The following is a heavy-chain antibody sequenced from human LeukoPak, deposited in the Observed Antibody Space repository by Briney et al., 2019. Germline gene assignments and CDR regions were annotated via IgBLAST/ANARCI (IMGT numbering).Heavy chain of an antibody. J-gene: IGHJ6*02. Sequence: PGGSLRLSCAASGFTFSRVWMTWVRQAPGKGLEWLSTMNEIGSARDYVDSVKGRFTISRDNVNDSVFLQMNSLRAEDTAVYYCAIVSLGVSRYSAMDVWGQGTTVTVSS. CDR2: MNEIGSAR. CDR3: AIVSLGVSRYSAMDV. D-gene: IGHD6-6*01. CDR1: GFTFSRVW. V-gene: IGHV3-7*01.